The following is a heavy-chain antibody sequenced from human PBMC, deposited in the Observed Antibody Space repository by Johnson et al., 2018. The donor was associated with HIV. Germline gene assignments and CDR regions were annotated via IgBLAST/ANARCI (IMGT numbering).Heavy chain of an antibody. D-gene: IGHD2-21*02. CDR2: IRSKPNIYAT. CDR3: ARDPAHGGGDCYPSDAFDI. Sequence: VQVVESGGGVVQPGGSLTLSCAASGFAFNAYGMHWVRLASGKGLEWVGRIRSKPNIYATPYAASVKGRFTISRDASKNTAYLQMNSLRAEDTALYYCARDPAHGGGDCYPSDAFDIWGQGTMVTVAS. J-gene: IGHJ3*02. CDR1: GFAFNAYG. V-gene: IGHV3-73*01.